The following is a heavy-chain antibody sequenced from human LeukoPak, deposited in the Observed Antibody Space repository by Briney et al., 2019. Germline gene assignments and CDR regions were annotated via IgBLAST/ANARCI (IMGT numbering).Heavy chain of an antibody. Sequence: PGGSLRLSCAASGFTFSSYAMSWVRQAPGKGLEWVSAISGSGGSTYYADSVKGRFTISRDNSKNTLYLQMNSLRVEDTAVYYCAKGLWFGELLDRFDYWGQGTLVTASS. J-gene: IGHJ4*02. CDR2: ISGSGGST. CDR3: AKGLWFGELLDRFDY. V-gene: IGHV3-23*01. CDR1: GFTFSSYA. D-gene: IGHD3-10*01.